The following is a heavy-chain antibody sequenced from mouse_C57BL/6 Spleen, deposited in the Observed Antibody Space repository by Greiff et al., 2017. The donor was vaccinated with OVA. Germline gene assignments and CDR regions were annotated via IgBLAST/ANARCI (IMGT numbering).Heavy chain of an antibody. Sequence: EVQLMESEGGLVQPGSSMKLSCTASGFTFSDYYMPWVRQVPEKGLEWVANINYDGSSTYYLDSLKSRFIISRDNAKNILYLQMSSLKSEDTATYYCARDQSCYDVDYWGQGTTLTVSS. J-gene: IGHJ2*01. CDR2: INYDGSST. CDR1: GFTFSDYY. CDR3: ARDQSCYDVDY. D-gene: IGHD1-1*01. V-gene: IGHV5-16*01.